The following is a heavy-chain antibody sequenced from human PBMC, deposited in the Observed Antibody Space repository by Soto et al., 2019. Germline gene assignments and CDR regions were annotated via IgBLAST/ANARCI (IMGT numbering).Heavy chain of an antibody. Sequence: PGGSLRLSCAASGFTFSTYGMNWVRQAPGKGLEWDSSISSSSSYIYYADTVKGRFTISRDNAKNTLYLQMNSLRAEDTALYYCAKEGWRDDNNMRYYGMDVWGQGTTVTVSS. J-gene: IGHJ6*02. D-gene: IGHD1-1*01. CDR1: GFTFSTYG. CDR3: AKEGWRDDNNMRYYGMDV. CDR2: ISSSSSYI. V-gene: IGHV3-21*04.